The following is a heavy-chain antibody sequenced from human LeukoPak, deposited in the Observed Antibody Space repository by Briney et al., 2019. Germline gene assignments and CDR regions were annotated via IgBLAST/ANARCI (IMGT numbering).Heavy chain of an antibody. Sequence: SQTLSLTCAIPGDSVSSNGVAWNWIRQSPSRGLEWLGRTYYRSKWYNDYAESVKSRITINRDTSKNQFSLQLNSVTPEDTAVYYCARGTGPVDYWGQGSLVTVSS. D-gene: IGHD1-1*01. V-gene: IGHV6-1*01. CDR1: GDSVSSNGVA. CDR2: TYYRSKWYN. J-gene: IGHJ4*02. CDR3: ARGTGPVDY.